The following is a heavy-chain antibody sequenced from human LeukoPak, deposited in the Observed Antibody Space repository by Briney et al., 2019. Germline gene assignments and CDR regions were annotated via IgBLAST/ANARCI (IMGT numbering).Heavy chain of an antibody. CDR1: GGSISSSNW. V-gene: IGHV4-4*02. CDR3: ARGGDTPFDP. Sequence: SGTLSLTCAVSGGSISSSNWWSWARQPPGKGLEWIGEIHHSGTTNYNPSLKSRVTISVDKSKNQFSLNLISVTAADTAVYYCARGGDTPFDPWGQGTLITVSS. CDR2: IHHSGTT. D-gene: IGHD2-21*02. J-gene: IGHJ5*02.